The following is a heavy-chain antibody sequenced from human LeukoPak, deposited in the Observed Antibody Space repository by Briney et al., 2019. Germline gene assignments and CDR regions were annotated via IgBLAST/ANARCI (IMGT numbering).Heavy chain of an antibody. CDR1: GFAFSSYS. CDR2: ISSSSTI. Sequence: PGGSLRLSCAASGFAFSSYSMNWVRQAPGKGLEWVSYISSSSTIYYADSVKGRFTVSRDNAKNSLYLQMNSLRAEDTAVYYCAAEGMDVWGKGTTVTVSS. J-gene: IGHJ6*04. V-gene: IGHV3-48*01. CDR3: AAEGMDV.